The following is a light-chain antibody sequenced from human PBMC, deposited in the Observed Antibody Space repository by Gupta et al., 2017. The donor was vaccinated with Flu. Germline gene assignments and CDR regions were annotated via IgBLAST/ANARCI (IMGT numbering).Light chain of an antibody. CDR3: YSAADNMGV. Sequence: PRWFQQKPGPAPVLVIYTDSERPSWIPERFSGSRSGTTVTLTVSGALVEDEAAYYCYSAADNMGVFGGGPKLTVL. V-gene: IGLV3-27*01. CDR2: TDS. J-gene: IGLJ2*01.